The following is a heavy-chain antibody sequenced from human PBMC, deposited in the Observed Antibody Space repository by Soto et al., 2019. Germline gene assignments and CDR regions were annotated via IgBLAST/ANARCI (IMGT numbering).Heavy chain of an antibody. CDR1: GGSISSYY. CDR2: IYTSGST. CDR3: ARAEGIAVAGTPLPYDYYGMDV. J-gene: IGHJ6*02. D-gene: IGHD6-19*01. Sequence: ETLSLTCTVSGGSISSYYWSWIRQPAGKGLEWIGRIYTSGSTNYNPSLKSRVTMSVDTSKNQFSLKLSSVTAADTAVYYCARAEGIAVAGTPLPYDYYGMDVWGQGTTVTVSS. V-gene: IGHV4-4*07.